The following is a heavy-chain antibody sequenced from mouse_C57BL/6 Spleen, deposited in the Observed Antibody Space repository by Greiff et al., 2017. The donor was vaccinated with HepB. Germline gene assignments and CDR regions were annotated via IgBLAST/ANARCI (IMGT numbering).Heavy chain of an antibody. CDR1: GFTFSSYA. Sequence: DVHLVESGGGLVKPGGSLKLSCAASGFTFSSYAMSWVRQTPEKRLEWVATISDGGSYTYYPDNVKGRFTISRDNAKNNLYLQMSHLKSEDTAMYYCARGRGYDYDGGDYFDYWGQGTTLTVSS. V-gene: IGHV5-4*01. CDR3: ARGRGYDYDGGDYFDY. J-gene: IGHJ2*01. CDR2: ISDGGSYT. D-gene: IGHD2-4*01.